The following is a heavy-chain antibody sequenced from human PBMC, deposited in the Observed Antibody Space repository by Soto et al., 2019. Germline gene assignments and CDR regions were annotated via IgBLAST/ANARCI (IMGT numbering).Heavy chain of an antibody. CDR1: GFTFSSYA. CDR3: AKGYDFWSGYYTNWSDP. D-gene: IGHD3-3*01. J-gene: IGHJ5*02. CDR2: ISGSGGST. Sequence: GGSLRLSCAASGFTFSSYATSWVRQAPGKGLEWVSAISGSGGSTYYADSVKGRFTISRDNSKNTLYLQMNSLRAEDTAVYYCAKGYDFWSGYYTNWSDPWGQGTLDTVSS. V-gene: IGHV3-23*01.